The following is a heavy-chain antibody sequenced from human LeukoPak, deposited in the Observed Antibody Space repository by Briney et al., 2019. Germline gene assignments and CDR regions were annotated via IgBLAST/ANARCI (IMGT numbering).Heavy chain of an antibody. J-gene: IGHJ3*02. D-gene: IGHD3-22*01. V-gene: IGHV3-7*01. CDR2: ILQDGSEK. Sequence: GGSLRLSCAASGFTFGGYWMSWVRQVPGKGLEWVANILQDGSEKHYVDSVKGRFTISRDNAKNSLYLQMNSLRAEDTAVYYCARDIGPYDSSGYYDAFDIWGQGTMVTVSS. CDR1: GFTFGGYW. CDR3: ARDIGPYDSSGYYDAFDI.